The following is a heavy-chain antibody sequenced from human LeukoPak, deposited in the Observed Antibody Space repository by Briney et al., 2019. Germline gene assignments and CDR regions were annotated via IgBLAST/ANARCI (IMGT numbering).Heavy chain of an antibody. CDR1: GGSISSYY. Sequence: SETLSLTCTVSGGSISSYYWSWTRQPPGKGLEWIGYIYYSGSTNYNPSLKSRVAISVDTSKNQFSLKLSSVTAADTAVYYCARDRGFWSGFHLNWFDPWGQGTLVTVSS. CDR3: ARDRGFWSGFHLNWFDP. D-gene: IGHD3-3*01. V-gene: IGHV4-59*01. CDR2: IYYSGST. J-gene: IGHJ5*02.